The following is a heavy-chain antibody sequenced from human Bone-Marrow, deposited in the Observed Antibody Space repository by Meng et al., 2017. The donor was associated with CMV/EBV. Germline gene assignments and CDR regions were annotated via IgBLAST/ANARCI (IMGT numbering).Heavy chain of an antibody. CDR2: ISAYNGNT. CDR1: GYTFTSYG. D-gene: IGHD1-26*01. J-gene: IGHJ4*02. Sequence: ASVKVSCKASGYTFTSYGISWVRQAPGQGLEWMGWISAYNGNTNYAQKLQGRVTMTTDTSTSTVYMELSSLRSEDTAVYYCARGDSGSYYVANWGQGTLVTVSS. V-gene: IGHV1-18*01. CDR3: ARGDSGSYYVAN.